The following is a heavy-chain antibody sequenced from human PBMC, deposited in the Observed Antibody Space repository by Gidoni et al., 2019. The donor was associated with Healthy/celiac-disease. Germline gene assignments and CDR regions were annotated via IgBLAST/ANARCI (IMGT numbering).Heavy chain of an antibody. CDR1: GGSFSGYY. Sequence: QVQLQQWGAGLLKPSETLSLTCAVYGGSFSGYYWSWIRQPPGKGLEWIGEINHSGSTNYNPSLKSRVTISVDTSKNQFSLKLSSVTAADTAVYYCASRIKSGSSSYIVYWGQGTLVTVSS. D-gene: IGHD6-6*01. V-gene: IGHV4-34*01. J-gene: IGHJ4*02. CDR3: ASRIKSGSSSYIVY. CDR2: INHSGST.